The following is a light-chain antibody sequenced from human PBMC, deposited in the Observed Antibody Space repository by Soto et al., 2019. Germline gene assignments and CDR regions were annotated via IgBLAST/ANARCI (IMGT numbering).Light chain of an antibody. V-gene: IGKV4-1*01. Sequence: DIVMTQSPDSLAVSLGARATINCKSSQSVLYSSNNKNNIGWYQQKPGQPPKLLIYWASTRESGVPDRFSGSGSGTDFTLTISSLEAEDVAFYWCQQYFDVPFTFGGGTKVDI. J-gene: IGKJ4*01. CDR2: WAS. CDR1: QSVLYSSNNKNN. CDR3: QQYFDVPFT.